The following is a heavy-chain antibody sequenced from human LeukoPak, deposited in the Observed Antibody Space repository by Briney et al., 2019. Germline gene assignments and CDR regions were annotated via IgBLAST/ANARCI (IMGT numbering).Heavy chain of an antibody. CDR3: ARSSYSSSSSV. D-gene: IGHD6-6*01. V-gene: IGHV3-7*03. CDR1: GFTFGSCW. Sequence: GGSLRLSCAASGFTFGSCWMNWVRQTPGKGLEWVANINQDGSQKFYVDSVKGRFTISRDNANNSLYLQMNSLRAEDTAVYYCARSSYSSSSSVWGQGTMVTVSS. CDR2: INQDGSQK. J-gene: IGHJ3*01.